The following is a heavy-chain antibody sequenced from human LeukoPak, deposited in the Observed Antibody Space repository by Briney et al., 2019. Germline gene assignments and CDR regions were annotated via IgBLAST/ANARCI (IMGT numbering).Heavy chain of an antibody. CDR3: ARDVAAAGMALDY. J-gene: IGHJ4*02. CDR1: GFTVSTNY. Sequence: GGSLRLSCAASGFTVSTNYMSWVRQAPGKGLEWVSVIYSGDNTYYADSVKGRFTISRDISKNTLYLQMNSLRAEDTAVYYCARDVAAAGMALDYWGQGTLVTVSS. CDR2: IYSGDNT. V-gene: IGHV3-66*01. D-gene: IGHD6-13*01.